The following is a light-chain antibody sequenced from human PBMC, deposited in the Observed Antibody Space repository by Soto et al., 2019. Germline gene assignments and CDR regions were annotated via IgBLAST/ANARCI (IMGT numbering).Light chain of an antibody. CDR2: SDD. V-gene: IGLV1-44*01. CDR3: AAWDEHLAGVV. CDR1: SSNIGRKT. J-gene: IGLJ2*01. Sequence: QSVLTQPPSASGTPGQRVTISCSGSSSNIGRKTVSWYRQLPGTAPKLLIYSDDQRPSGVPDRFSGSKSGTSASLAISGLQSDDEDDYYCAAWDEHLAGVVFGGGTKLTVL.